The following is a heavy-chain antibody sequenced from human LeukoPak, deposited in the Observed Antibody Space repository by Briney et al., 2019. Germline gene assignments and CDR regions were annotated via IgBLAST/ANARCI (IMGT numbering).Heavy chain of an antibody. CDR3: ARADEYSSPFPVGDY. V-gene: IGHV3-53*01. J-gene: IGHJ4*02. D-gene: IGHD6-6*01. CDR1: GFSFNNYR. Sequence: GGSLRLSCVASGFSFNNYRMTWVRQAPGKGLEWVSVIYSGGSTYYADSVKGRFTISRDNSKNTLYLQMNSLRAEDTAVYYCARADEYSSPFPVGDYWGQGTLVTVSS. CDR2: IYSGGST.